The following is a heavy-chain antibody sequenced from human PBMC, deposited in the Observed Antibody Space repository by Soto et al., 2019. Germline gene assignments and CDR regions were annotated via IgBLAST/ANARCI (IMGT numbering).Heavy chain of an antibody. Sequence: PSETLSLTCAVSGDSISSGNWWCWVRPPRGERVEWIGYIYYSGSTNYNPSLKSRVTISVDTSKNQFSLKLSSVTAADTAVYYCARGPPIVVVPAAMPGLYYFDYWGQGTLVTVSS. CDR2: IYYSGST. CDR1: GDSISSGNW. D-gene: IGHD2-2*01. CDR3: ARGPPIVVVPAAMPGLYYFDY. J-gene: IGHJ4*02. V-gene: IGHV4-4*02.